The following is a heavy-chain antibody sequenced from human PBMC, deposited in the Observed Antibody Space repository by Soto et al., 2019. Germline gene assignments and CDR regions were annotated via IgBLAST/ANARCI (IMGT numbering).Heavy chain of an antibody. D-gene: IGHD2-21*01. CDR1: GFTFRTYL. V-gene: IGHV3-7*01. Sequence: PGGSLRLSCAASGFTFRTYLMSWVRQAPGKGLDWVANINQDGSVEYYADSVQGRFTISRDNAKKSLYLHMNSLRAEDSAVYYCVTYHCDDCDCECHRYWGPGTLVTVSS. CDR3: VTYHCDDCDCECHRY. CDR2: INQDGSVE. J-gene: IGHJ4*02.